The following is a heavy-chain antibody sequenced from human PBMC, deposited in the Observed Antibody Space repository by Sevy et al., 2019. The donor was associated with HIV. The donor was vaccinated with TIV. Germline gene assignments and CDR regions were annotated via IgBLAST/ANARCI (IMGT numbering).Heavy chain of an antibody. CDR2: ISWNSGSI. Sequence: GGSLRLSCAASGFTFDDYAMHWVQQAPGKGLEWVSGISWNSGSIGYADSVKGRFTISRDNAKNSLYLQMNSLRAEDTALYYCAKDRRYSGSYADYWGQGTLVTVSS. D-gene: IGHD6-13*01. CDR1: GFTFDDYA. V-gene: IGHV3-9*01. J-gene: IGHJ4*02. CDR3: AKDRRYSGSYADY.